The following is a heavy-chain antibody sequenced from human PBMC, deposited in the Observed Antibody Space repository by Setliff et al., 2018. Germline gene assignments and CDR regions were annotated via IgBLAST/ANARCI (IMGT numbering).Heavy chain of an antibody. CDR3: SRLVRFCTRTVCQRLSGDDY. Sequence: ASVKVSCKASGYTFSDYGITWVRQAPGQGLEWMGWISPYNGNTYYAPKFQGTAIMTTDTATTTAYLELRSLRSDDTAVYFCSRLVRFCTRTVCQRLSGDDYWGQGTLVTVSS. V-gene: IGHV1-18*01. CDR2: ISPYNGNT. D-gene: IGHD3-10*01. J-gene: IGHJ4*02. CDR1: GYTFSDYG.